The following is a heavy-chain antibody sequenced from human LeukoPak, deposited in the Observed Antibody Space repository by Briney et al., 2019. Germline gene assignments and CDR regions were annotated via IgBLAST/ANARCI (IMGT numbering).Heavy chain of an antibody. Sequence: SETLSLTCTVSGGSISSYYWSWIRQPPGKGLEWIGYIYYSGSTNYNPSLKSRVTISVDTSKNQFSLKLSSVTAADTAVYYCARGAPYDSSGYYYFQQAYYFDYWGQGTLVTVSS. CDR3: ARGAPYDSSGYYYFQQAYYFDY. V-gene: IGHV4-59*01. D-gene: IGHD3-22*01. J-gene: IGHJ4*02. CDR2: IYYSGST. CDR1: GGSISSYY.